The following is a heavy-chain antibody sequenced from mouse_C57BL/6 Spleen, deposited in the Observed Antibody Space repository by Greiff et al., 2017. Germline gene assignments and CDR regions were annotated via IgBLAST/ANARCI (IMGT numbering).Heavy chain of an antibody. V-gene: IGHV1-62-2*01. CDR1: GYTFTEYS. D-gene: IGHD4-1*01. CDR3: ARHEDLNWGPVDY. CDR2: FYPGSGSI. Sequence: VMLVESGAELVKPGASVKLSCKASGYTFTEYSIHWVKQRSGQGLAWIGWFYPGSGSITSNEKFTDKATFTVDKSSSTVYMELSRLTSEDSSVYFCARHEDLNWGPVDYGGQGTLVTVSA. J-gene: IGHJ3*01.